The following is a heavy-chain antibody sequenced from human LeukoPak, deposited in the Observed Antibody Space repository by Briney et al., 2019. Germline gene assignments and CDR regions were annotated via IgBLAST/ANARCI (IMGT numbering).Heavy chain of an antibody. D-gene: IGHD6-13*01. CDR3: ARIIAAAGAGSKIPNWFDP. CDR2: INPNSGGT. J-gene: IGHJ5*02. CDR1: GYTFTSFA. V-gene: IGHV1-2*02. Sequence: ASVKVSCKASGYTFTSFAINWVRQAPGQGLEWMGWINPNSGGTNYAQKFQGRVTMTRDTSISTAYMELSRLRSDDTAVYYCARIIAAAGAGSKIPNWFDPWGQGTLVTVSS.